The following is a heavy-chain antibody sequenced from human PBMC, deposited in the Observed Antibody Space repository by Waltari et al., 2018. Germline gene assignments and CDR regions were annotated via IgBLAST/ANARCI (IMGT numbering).Heavy chain of an antibody. J-gene: IGHJ4*02. Sequence: QVQLVESGGGVVQPGRSLGLSCTASGFSSRSYAMHWVRQAPGKGLECVAVISYDGSNKYYADSVKGRFTISRDNSKNTLYLQMNSLRAEDTAVYYCARDDGVGAIDYWGQGTLVTVSS. D-gene: IGHD1-26*01. CDR2: ISYDGSNK. CDR1: GFSSRSYA. V-gene: IGHV3-30*01. CDR3: ARDDGVGAIDY.